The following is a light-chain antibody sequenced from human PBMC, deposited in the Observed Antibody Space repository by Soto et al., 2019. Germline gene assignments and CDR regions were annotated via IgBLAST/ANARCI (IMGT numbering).Light chain of an antibody. V-gene: IGKV1-5*01. Sequence: DIQMTQAPSTLSASVGDRVTITCRASQSITNWLALSQQQPGQAPTLLMYDDYSCHSGVPSRFSGSGCGTEFTLTISSLQPDDFDTYYCQQYNDYTWTFGLGTKVDIK. CDR2: DDY. CDR1: QSITNW. J-gene: IGKJ1*01. CDR3: QQYNDYTWT.